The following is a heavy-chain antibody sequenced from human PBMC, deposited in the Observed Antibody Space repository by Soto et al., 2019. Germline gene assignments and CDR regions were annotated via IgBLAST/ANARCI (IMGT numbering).Heavy chain of an antibody. CDR1: GFTFSSYG. Sequence: QVQLVESGGGVVQPGRSLRLSCAASGFTFSSYGMHWVRQAPGKGLEWVAVISYDGSNKYYADSVKGRFTISRDNSKNTLYLQMNSLRAGDTAVYYCAKGRGYSYGFDYWGQGTLVTVSS. V-gene: IGHV3-30*18. CDR3: AKGRGYSYGFDY. J-gene: IGHJ4*02. CDR2: ISYDGSNK. D-gene: IGHD5-18*01.